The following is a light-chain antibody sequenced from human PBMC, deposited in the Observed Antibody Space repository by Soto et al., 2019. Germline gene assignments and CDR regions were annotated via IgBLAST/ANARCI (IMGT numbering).Light chain of an antibody. CDR2: AAS. CDR1: QSVSSY. CDR3: QQRGNWGMYT. J-gene: IGKJ2*01. V-gene: IGKV3-11*01. Sequence: EIVLTQSPATLSLSPGESATLSGRASQSVSSYLAWYQQKPGQAPRLLIYAASNRATGIPTRFSGSGSGTDFTLTISRLEPGDFAVYYCQQRGNWGMYTFGQGTKLDFK.